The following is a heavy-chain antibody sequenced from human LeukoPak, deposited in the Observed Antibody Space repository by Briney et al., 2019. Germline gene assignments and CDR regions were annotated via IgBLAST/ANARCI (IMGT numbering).Heavy chain of an antibody. CDR2: IRSKAFGGTP. CDR3: TNIVVVAAHY. D-gene: IGHD2-21*02. Sequence: GGSLRLSCTVSGFTFGDYAMNWFRQAPGKGLEWIGFIRSKAFGGTPEYAASVKGRFTISRDDSKSIAYLQMNSLKTEDTAVYYCTNIVVVAAHYWGQGTLVTVSP. V-gene: IGHV3-49*03. J-gene: IGHJ4*02. CDR1: GFTFGDYA.